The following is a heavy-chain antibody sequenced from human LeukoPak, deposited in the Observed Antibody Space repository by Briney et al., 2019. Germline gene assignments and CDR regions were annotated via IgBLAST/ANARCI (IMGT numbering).Heavy chain of an antibody. Sequence: GGSLRLSCVASGFSFSDYYMSWIRQAPGKGLEWVSYISSSGSHTNYADSVTGRFAISRNNAKKSLHLQMNSLRAEDTAVYYCARHPDGSLSLDYWGQGTLVTVSS. D-gene: IGHD1-26*01. CDR3: ARHPDGSLSLDY. V-gene: IGHV3-11*03. J-gene: IGHJ4*02. CDR2: ISSSGSHT. CDR1: GFSFSDYY.